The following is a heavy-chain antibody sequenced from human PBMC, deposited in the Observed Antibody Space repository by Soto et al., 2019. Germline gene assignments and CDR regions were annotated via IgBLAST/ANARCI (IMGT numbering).Heavy chain of an antibody. D-gene: IGHD2-8*01. J-gene: IGHJ4*01. CDR2: IHYRGTT. CDR1: GASISSGGY. Sequence: SETLPHTCTVSGASISSGGYWSWIRQRPGQGLEWIGYIHYRGTTYFNPSLRSRATISEDTPKNQFSLNLSALTAADTAVYYCAAILLLEADQFDHWGHGPLVTVSS. V-gene: IGHV4-31*03. CDR3: AAILLLEADQFDH.